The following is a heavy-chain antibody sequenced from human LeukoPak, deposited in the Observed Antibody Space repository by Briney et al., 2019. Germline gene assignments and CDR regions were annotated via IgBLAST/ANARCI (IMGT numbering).Heavy chain of an antibody. CDR2: INPSGGST. J-gene: IGHJ4*02. CDR3: ARDLSEYYFDY. CDR1: GYTFTSYY. V-gene: IGHV1-46*01. D-gene: IGHD3-3*02. Sequence: GASVKVSCKASGYTFTSYYMHWVRQAPGQGLEWMGIINPSGGSTSYAQKFQGRVTMTRDMSTSTVYMELSSLRSEDTAVYYCARDLSEYYFDYWGQGTLVTVSS.